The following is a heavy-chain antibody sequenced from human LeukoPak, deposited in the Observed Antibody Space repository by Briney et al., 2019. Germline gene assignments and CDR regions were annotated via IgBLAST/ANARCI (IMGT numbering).Heavy chain of an antibody. CDR1: GFTFGKYW. CDR2: ISYDGSNK. Sequence: GSLRLSCVASGFTFGKYWMSWVRQAPGKGLEWVAVISYDGSNKYYADSVKGRFTISRDNSKNTLYLQMNSLRAEDTAVYYCARVSSGDYWGQGTLVTVSS. V-gene: IGHV3-30*03. J-gene: IGHJ4*02. CDR3: ARVSSGDY. D-gene: IGHD6-6*01.